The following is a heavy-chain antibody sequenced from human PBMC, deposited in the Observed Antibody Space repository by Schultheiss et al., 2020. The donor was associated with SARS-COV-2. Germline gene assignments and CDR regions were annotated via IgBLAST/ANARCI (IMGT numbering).Heavy chain of an antibody. D-gene: IGHD3-3*01. CDR3: ARAYDFWSGYSRDAFDI. CDR2: IYTSGST. V-gene: IGHV4-61*02. CDR1: GYSISSGYY. Sequence: SETLSLTCAVSGYSISSGYYWSWIRQPAGKGLEWIGRIYTSGSTNYNPSLKSRVTISVDTSKNQFSLKLSSVTAADTAVYYCARAYDFWSGYSRDAFDIWGQGTMVTVSS. J-gene: IGHJ3*02.